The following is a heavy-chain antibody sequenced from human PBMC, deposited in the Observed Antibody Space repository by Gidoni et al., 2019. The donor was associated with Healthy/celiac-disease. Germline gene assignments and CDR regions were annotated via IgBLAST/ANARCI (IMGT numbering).Heavy chain of an antibody. Sequence: DVQLVESGGGLVTPGGSLRRSFPASVFTFSNAWMSWVREDPGKGLEWVGRIKRKTECGTTDYAEPVKGRFTISRDDSKNTLYLQMNSLKNEDIAVYYCTKECGIGAAGFDHRGQGNLVTV. CDR3: TKECGIGAAGFDH. V-gene: IGHV3-15*01. CDR2: IKRKTECGTT. D-gene: IGHD6-13*01. J-gene: IGHJ4*02. CDR1: VFTFSNAW.